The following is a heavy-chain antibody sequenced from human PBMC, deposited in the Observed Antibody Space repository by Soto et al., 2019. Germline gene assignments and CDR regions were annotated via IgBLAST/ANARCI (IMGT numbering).Heavy chain of an antibody. CDR1: GYTFTSYA. CDR2: INAGNGNT. D-gene: IGHD3-9*01. V-gene: IGHV1-3*01. J-gene: IGHJ6*02. Sequence: ASVKVSCKASGYTFTSYAMHWVRQAPGQRLEWMGWINAGNGNTKYSQKFQGRVTITRDTSASTAYMELSSLRSEDTAVYYCAGYPYYDIFSGYYISPAGCLDFWGPGTMVTVSS. CDR3: AGYPYYDIFSGYYISPAGCLDF.